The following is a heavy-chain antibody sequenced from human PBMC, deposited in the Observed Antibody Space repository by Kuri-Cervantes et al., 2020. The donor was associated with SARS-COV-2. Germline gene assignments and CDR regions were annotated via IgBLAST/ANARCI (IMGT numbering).Heavy chain of an antibody. CDR1: GFTFSGYE. CDR2: ISSSGSTI. J-gene: IGHJ4*02. V-gene: IGHV3-48*03. D-gene: IGHD3-16*01. CDR3: APRGEGSGFDY. Sequence: GESLKISCAASGFTFSGYEMNWVRQAPGKGLEWVSYISSSGSTIYYADSVKGRFTISRDNAKNSLYLQMNSLRAEDTAVYYCAPRGEGSGFDYWGQGTLVTVSS.